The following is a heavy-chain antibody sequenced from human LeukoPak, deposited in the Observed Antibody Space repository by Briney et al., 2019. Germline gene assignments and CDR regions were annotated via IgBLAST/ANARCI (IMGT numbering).Heavy chain of an antibody. CDR3: VRHNFRIGLYYFDY. V-gene: IGHV4-39*01. CDR1: GGSVSNNNYY. CDR2: GFYSGDT. Sequence: SETLSLTCAVSGGSVSNNNYYWGWIRQPPGKGLEWIGSGFYSGDTYYSPSLESRVTISVDTSKNQFSLKLSSVTAADTAMYYCVRHNFRIGLYYFDYWGQGTLVTVSS. J-gene: IGHJ4*02. D-gene: IGHD3-3*01.